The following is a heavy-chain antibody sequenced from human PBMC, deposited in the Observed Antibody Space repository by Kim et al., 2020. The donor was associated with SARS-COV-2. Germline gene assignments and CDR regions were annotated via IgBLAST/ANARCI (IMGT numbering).Heavy chain of an antibody. D-gene: IGHD1-7*01. CDR2: ISYDGSNK. CDR3: ARGGRVSGTTFNWFDP. V-gene: IGHV3-30-3*01. CDR1: GFTFSSYA. J-gene: IGHJ5*02. Sequence: GGSLRLSCAASGFTFSSYAMHWVRQAPGKGLEWVAVISYDGSNKYYADSVKGRFTISRDNSKNTLYLQMNSLRAEDTAVYYCARGGRVSGTTFNWFDPWG.